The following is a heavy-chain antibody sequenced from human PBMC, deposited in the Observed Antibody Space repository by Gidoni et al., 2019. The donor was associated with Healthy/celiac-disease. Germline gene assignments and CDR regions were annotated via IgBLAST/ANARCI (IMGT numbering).Heavy chain of an antibody. Sequence: EVQLVESGGGLVKPGGSLRLSCAASGFTFSSYSMNRVRQAPGKGLEWVSSISSSSSYIYYADSVKGRFTISRDNAKNSLYLQMNSLRAEDTAVYYCARDRVGATHDAFDIWGQGTMVTVSS. CDR1: GFTFSSYS. J-gene: IGHJ3*02. CDR2: ISSSSSYI. CDR3: ARDRVGATHDAFDI. D-gene: IGHD1-26*01. V-gene: IGHV3-21*01.